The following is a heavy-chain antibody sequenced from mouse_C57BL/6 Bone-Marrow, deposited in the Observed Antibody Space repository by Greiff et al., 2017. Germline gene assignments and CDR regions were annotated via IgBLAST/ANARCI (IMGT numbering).Heavy chain of an antibody. Sequence: VQLQQSGTVLARPGASVKMSCKTSGYTFTSYWMHWVKQRPGQGLEWIGAINPGNSDTSYNQKFKGKAKLTAVTSASTAYMELSSLTNEDSAVXYGTRGAGGDYDGFAYWGQGTLVTVSA. D-gene: IGHD2-4*01. V-gene: IGHV1-5*01. CDR1: GYTFTSYW. CDR3: TRGAGGDYDGFAY. CDR2: INPGNSDT. J-gene: IGHJ3*01.